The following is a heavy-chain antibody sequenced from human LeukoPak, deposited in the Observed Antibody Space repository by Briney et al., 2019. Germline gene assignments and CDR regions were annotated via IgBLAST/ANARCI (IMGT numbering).Heavy chain of an antibody. CDR1: GGSISSYY. V-gene: IGHV4-59*08. Sequence: SETLSLTCTVSGGSISSYYWSWIRQPPGKGLEWIGYIYYSGSTSYNPSLKSRVTISVDTSKNQFSLKLTSVTAADTAVYYCARGRLPIDYWGQGTLVTVPS. CDR2: IYYSGST. J-gene: IGHJ4*02. D-gene: IGHD6-25*01. CDR3: ARGRLPIDY.